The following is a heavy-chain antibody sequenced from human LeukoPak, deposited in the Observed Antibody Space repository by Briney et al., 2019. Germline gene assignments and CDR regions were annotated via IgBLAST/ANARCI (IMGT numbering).Heavy chain of an antibody. D-gene: IGHD3-22*01. CDR1: GFTFSSYW. V-gene: IGHV3-74*01. CDR3: ARAEYYYDSSGYDLDY. J-gene: IGHJ4*02. CDR2: INTDGSST. Sequence: GGSLRLSCAASGFTFSSYWMHWVRHAPGKGLVWVSRINTDGSSTNYADSVKGRFTSSRDHAKNTLYLQMKSLRAEDTAVYYCARAEYYYDSSGYDLDYWGQGTLVTVSS.